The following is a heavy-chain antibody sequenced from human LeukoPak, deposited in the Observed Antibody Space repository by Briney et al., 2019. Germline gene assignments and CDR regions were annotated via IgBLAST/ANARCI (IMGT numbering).Heavy chain of an antibody. CDR1: GFTFSDYY. V-gene: IGHV3-11*01. J-gene: IGHJ6*03. D-gene: IGHD6-19*01. CDR2: VSGSDENK. Sequence: GGSLRLSCAASGFTFSDYYMTWIRQAPGQGLEWISYVSGSDENKYYAGSVRGRFAISRDNAEKSLFLQMSNVRAEDTAVYYCARRRYSSGSNYYHYMDVWGKGTTVTVSS. CDR3: ARRRYSSGSNYYHYMDV.